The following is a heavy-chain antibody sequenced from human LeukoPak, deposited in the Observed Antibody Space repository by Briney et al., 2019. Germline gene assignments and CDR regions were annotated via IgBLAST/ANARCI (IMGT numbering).Heavy chain of an antibody. J-gene: IGHJ5*01. CDR2: IYYSGST. CDR3: ARGLGIGHDSSGSDWFDS. CDR1: GGSISSYH. Sequence: SETLSLTCTVSGGSISSYHWSWIRQPPGKGLEWIGYIYYSGSTNYNPSLKSRVTISVDTSKNQLSLKVTSVTAADTAVYYCARGLGIGHDSSGSDWFDSWGQGTLVTVSS. V-gene: IGHV4-59*01. D-gene: IGHD3-22*01.